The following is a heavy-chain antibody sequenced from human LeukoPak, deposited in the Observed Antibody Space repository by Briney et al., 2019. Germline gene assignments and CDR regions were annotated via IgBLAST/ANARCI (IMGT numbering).Heavy chain of an antibody. CDR1: GFIFDDYA. J-gene: IGHJ4*02. CDR3: ARGEGLGTTNGGYYFAY. D-gene: IGHD1-26*01. V-gene: IGHV3-30*03. CDR2: ISYDGSNK. Sequence: PGGSLRLSCAVSGFIFDDYAMHWVRQAPGKGLEWVAVISYDGSNKYYADSVKGRFTISRDNAKNSLYLQMNTLRAEDTAVYYCARGEGLGTTNGGYYFAYWGQGSLVIVSS.